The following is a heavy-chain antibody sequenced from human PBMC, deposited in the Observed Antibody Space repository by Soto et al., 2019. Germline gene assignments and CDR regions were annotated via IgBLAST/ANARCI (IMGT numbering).Heavy chain of an antibody. J-gene: IGHJ4*02. CDR2: ISGSGGST. D-gene: IGHD6-6*01. V-gene: IGHV3-23*01. CDR1: GFTFTTYA. Sequence: EVQLLESGGGLVQPGGSLRLSCAASGFTFTTYAMSWVRQAPGKELEWVSAISGSGGSTYYTDSVKGRFTISRDNSKNTLYLQMNRLRAEDTAVYYCAKNWDTTFSSSSHWGQGTLVTVSS. CDR3: AKNWDTTFSSSSH.